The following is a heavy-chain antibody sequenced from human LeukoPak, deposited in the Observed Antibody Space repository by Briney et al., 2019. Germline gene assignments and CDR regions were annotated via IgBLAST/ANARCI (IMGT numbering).Heavy chain of an antibody. CDR1: GYTFTSYG. CDR3: AREVPYDTSVYYQPFDF. V-gene: IGHV1-18*01. CDR2: ISAYNGNT. D-gene: IGHD3-22*01. J-gene: IGHJ4*02. Sequence: ASVKVSCKASGYTFTSYGISWVRQAPGQGLEWMGWISAYNGNTNYAQKLQGRVTMTTDTSTRTAYMELRSLRSDDTAVYYCAREVPYDTSVYYQPFDFWGQGTLVTVSS.